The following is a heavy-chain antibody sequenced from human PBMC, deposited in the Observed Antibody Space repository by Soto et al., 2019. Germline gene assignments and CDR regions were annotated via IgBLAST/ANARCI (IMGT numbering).Heavy chain of an antibody. J-gene: IGHJ2*01. Sequence: QVQLVQSGAEVKKPGSSVKVSCKASGGTFSSYAISWVRQAPGQGLEWMGGIIPIFGTANYAQKFQGRVTISADESTLTVYVDLSSLRSEDTAVYYCARPAHWAYCGGDCYWHYWYFDLWGRGTLVTVSS. CDR3: ARPAHWAYCGGDCYWHYWYFDL. D-gene: IGHD2-21*02. CDR1: GGTFSSYA. V-gene: IGHV1-69*12. CDR2: IIPIFGTA.